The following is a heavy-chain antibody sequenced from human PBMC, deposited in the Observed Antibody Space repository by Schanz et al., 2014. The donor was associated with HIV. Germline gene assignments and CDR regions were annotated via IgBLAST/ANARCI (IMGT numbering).Heavy chain of an antibody. V-gene: IGHV4-61*01. CDR3: ACIEVADHWGDTFMF. CDR2: IYYSGST. J-gene: IGHJ3*01. CDR1: GGSVSSGSYY. D-gene: IGHD6-19*01. Sequence: QVQLQESGPGLVKPSETLSLTCTVSGGSVSSGSYYWSWIRQPPGKGLEWIGNIYYSGSTNYNPSLRSRLTISIDTSKNQFSLKLSSVTAADTAVYYCACIEVADHWGDTFMFWGHGTMVTVSS.